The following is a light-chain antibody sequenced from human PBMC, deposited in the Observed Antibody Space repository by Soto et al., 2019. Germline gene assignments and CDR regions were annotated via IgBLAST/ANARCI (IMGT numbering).Light chain of an antibody. CDR2: AAS. CDR3: QQAYSFPPT. V-gene: IGKV1-39*01. J-gene: IGKJ4*01. Sequence: DIQMTQSPSSLSASVGDRVTITCRASQSISTYLNWYQQKAGLAPKLLIYAASSLQSGVPSRFSGSGSGTDFTLTISSLQPEDFATYYCQQAYSFPPTFGGGTKVEIK. CDR1: QSISTY.